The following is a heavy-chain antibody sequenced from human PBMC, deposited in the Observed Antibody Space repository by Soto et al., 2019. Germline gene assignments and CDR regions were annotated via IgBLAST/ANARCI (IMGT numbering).Heavy chain of an antibody. CDR2: IIPIPDIT. Sequence: QVQLVQSGAEGRKPGSSVKVSCKAPGGTFSTYIISWVRQAPGPGLEWMGRIIPIPDITNYAQKFQGRVTVTADRSTSTASIELTSLKSESTVGYYFARDGLKARGDAIDVWCQGTIVTVSS. CDR1: GGTFSTYI. CDR3: ARDGLKARGDAIDV. J-gene: IGHJ3*01. D-gene: IGHD3-10*01. V-gene: IGHV1-69*08.